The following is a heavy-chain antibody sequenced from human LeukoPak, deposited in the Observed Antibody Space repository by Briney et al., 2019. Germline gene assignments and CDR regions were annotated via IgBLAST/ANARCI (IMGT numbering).Heavy chain of an antibody. CDR3: ANLAYSSSVDY. J-gene: IGHJ4*02. Sequence: PGGSLRLSCAASGFTFSRYWMHWVRQAPGKGLEWVAVISYDGSNKYYADSVKGRFTISRDNSKNTLYLQMNSLRAEDTAVYYCANLAYSSSVDYWGQGTLVTVSS. CDR1: GFTFSRYW. V-gene: IGHV3-30*18. D-gene: IGHD6-6*01. CDR2: ISYDGSNK.